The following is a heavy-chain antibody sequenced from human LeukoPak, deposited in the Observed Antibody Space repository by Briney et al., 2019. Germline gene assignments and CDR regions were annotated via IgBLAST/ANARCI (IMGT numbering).Heavy chain of an antibody. V-gene: IGHV1-46*01. CDR2: INPSGGST. J-gene: IGHJ4*02. D-gene: IGHD3-22*01. CDR3: ARDCVPTQNYYDSSGYHYDY. Sequence: ASVKVSCKASGYTFTRYYMHWVRQAPAQGLEWMGIINPSGGSTSYAQKFQGRVTITRDTSTSTVYMELSSLRSEDTAVYYCARDCVPTQNYYDSSGYHYDYWGQGTLVTVSS. CDR1: GYTFTRYY.